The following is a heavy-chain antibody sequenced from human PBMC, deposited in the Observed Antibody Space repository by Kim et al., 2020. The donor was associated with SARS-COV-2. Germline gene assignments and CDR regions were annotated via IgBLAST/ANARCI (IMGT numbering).Heavy chain of an antibody. CDR3: ARSDIVATIEYFDY. V-gene: IGHV4-59*01. J-gene: IGHJ4*02. D-gene: IGHD5-12*01. Sequence: NPSLQSRVTISVDTSENQFSMKLRSVTAADTAVYYCARSDIVATIEYFDYWGQGTLVTVSS.